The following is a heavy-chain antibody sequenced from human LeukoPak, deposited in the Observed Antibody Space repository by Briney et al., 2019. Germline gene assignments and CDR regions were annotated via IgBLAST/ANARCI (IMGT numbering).Heavy chain of an antibody. CDR2: IYHSGST. CDR1: GGSISSSNW. J-gene: IGHJ3*02. CDR3: ARDRWWTYYYDSSGYPDAFDI. V-gene: IGHV4-4*02. D-gene: IGHD3-22*01. Sequence: SGTLSLTFAVSGGSISSSNWWSWVRQPPGKGLEWIGEIYHSGSTNYNPSLKSRVTISVDKSKNQFSLKLSSVTAADTAVYYCARDRWWTYYYDSSGYPDAFDIWGQGTMVTVSS.